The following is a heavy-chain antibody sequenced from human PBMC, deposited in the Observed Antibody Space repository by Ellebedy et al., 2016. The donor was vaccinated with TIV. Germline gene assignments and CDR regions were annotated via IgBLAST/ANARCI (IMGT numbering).Heavy chain of an antibody. J-gene: IGHJ4*02. Sequence: GESLKISCATSGFTFSHYGMQWVRQAPGEGLKWVAVIAHDGSVIHYADSVKGRFTISRDNSKNTLSLQMYSLRPEDTAVYYCAKERDPLASTSFDSWGQGNLVTVSS. D-gene: IGHD1-1*01. CDR2: IAHDGSVI. CDR1: GFTFSHYG. V-gene: IGHV3-30*18. CDR3: AKERDPLASTSFDS.